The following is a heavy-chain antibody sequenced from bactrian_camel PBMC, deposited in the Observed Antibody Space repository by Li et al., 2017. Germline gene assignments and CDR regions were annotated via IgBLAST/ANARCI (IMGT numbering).Heavy chain of an antibody. J-gene: IGHJ4*01. D-gene: IGHD2*01. CDR3: AADLARYCGAFSGFFARAS. V-gene: IGHV3S6*01. CDR2: IWTDGST. CDR1: GYTYSRFC. Sequence: VQLVESGGGSVQAGGSLRLSCVVSGYTYSRFCMAWFRQAPGKEREAVASIWTDGSTRYADSVKGRFTLSKDNAKNTLYLQMNSLKPEDSAMYYCAADLARYCGAFSGFFARASWGQWTQVTVS.